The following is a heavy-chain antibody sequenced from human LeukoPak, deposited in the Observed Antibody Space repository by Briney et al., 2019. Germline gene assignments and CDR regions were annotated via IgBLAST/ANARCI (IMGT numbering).Heavy chain of an antibody. CDR2: IKEDGSDK. V-gene: IGHV3-7*05. J-gene: IGHJ4*02. D-gene: IGHD5-12*01. CDR1: RLTFSIFC. Sequence: PGGSPRLSCAPSRLTFSIFCMAWVRQAPGEGLEWGANIKEDGSDKKYVGSVKGRFTISRDSPKNSLYLQMNSLRAEDTAVYYCARDIGYHTFDYWGQGGLVTVSS. CDR3: ARDIGYHTFDY.